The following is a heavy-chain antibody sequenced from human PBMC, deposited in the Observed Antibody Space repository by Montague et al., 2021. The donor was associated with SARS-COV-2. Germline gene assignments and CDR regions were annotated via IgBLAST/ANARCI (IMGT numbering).Heavy chain of an antibody. CDR3: SRGGYCSGSNCLYFDS. V-gene: IGHV3-13*01. J-gene: IGHJ4*02. CDR2: IGTPGDT. Sequence: SLRLSCSASGFTFNTYDMHWVRQATGKGLEWVSSIGTPGDTYYPASVKGRFTISRENAKNSFYHQMNILRAGDTAVYYCSRGGYCSGSNCLYFDSWGQGTLVTVSS. CDR1: GFTFNTYD. D-gene: IGHD2-15*01.